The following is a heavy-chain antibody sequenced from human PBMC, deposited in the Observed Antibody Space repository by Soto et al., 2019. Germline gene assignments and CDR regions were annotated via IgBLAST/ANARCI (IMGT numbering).Heavy chain of an antibody. CDR3: ARLSLSQDSSGYHIFDY. V-gene: IGHV5-51*01. CDR2: IYPDESDT. J-gene: IGHJ4*02. D-gene: IGHD3-22*01. Sequence: PGESLKISCKGSGYSFTKYWIGWVRQMPGKGLEWMAIIYPDESDTRYSPSFQGQVTSSADKSISTAYLQWSSLKGSDTAMSYCARLSLSQDSSGYHIFDYWGLGTLATVSS. CDR1: GYSFTKYW.